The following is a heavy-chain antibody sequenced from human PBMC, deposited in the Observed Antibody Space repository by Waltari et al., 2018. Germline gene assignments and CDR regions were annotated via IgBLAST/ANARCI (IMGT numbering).Heavy chain of an antibody. V-gene: IGHV1-8*01. CDR3: ARRQDNSGSLYYFDY. CDR1: GYTFTSYD. J-gene: IGHJ4*02. CDR2: MNPNSGNT. Sequence: QVQLVQSGAEVKKPGASVKVSCKPSGYTFTSYDINWVRQATGQGLEWMGWMNPNSGNTGYAQKVQGRVTMTRNPSISAAYMELTNLRSEDTAVYYCARRQDNSGSLYYFDYWGQGTLVTVSS. D-gene: IGHD3-22*01.